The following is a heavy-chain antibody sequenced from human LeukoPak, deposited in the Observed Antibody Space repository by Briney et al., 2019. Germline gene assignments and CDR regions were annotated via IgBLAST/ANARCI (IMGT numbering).Heavy chain of an antibody. CDR2: IYHSGTL. Sequence: SETLSLTCTVSGYSIRSAYYWGWIRQPPGKGLEWIGSIYHSGTLYYNPSLKNRVTISVDTSKNQFSLKLTSVTAADTAVYYCARVMDYYDGSGYPPPAAADYWGQGTLVTVSS. D-gene: IGHD3-22*01. V-gene: IGHV4-38-2*02. J-gene: IGHJ4*02. CDR3: ARVMDYYDGSGYPPPAAADY. CDR1: GYSIRSAYY.